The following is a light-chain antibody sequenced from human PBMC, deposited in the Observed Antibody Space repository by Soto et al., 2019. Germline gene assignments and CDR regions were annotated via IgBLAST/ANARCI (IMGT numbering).Light chain of an antibody. V-gene: IGLV1-44*01. CDR3: ATWDDSLDNWV. Sequence: QAVVTQPPSASGTPGQRVTISCSGSNSNIGSNTVNWYQHLPGTAPKLLMYGNNQRPSGVPDRFSGSKSGTSASLAISGLQSEDEADYYCATWDDSLDNWVFGGGTKLTVL. CDR2: GNN. CDR1: NSNIGSNT. J-gene: IGLJ3*02.